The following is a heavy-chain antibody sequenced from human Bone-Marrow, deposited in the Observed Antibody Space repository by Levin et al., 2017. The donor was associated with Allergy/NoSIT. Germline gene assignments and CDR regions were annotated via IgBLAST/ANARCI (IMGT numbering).Heavy chain of an antibody. CDR2: IYSGGET. J-gene: IGHJ4*02. CDR1: GFTVSTKY. Sequence: GGSLRLSCAGSGFTVSTKYMTWVRQAPGKGLEWVSVIYSGGETYYAGSVKGRFSISRDISKNTVSLKMNGLRPEDTAVYYCATSGYYDSSLDDWGQGTLVTVSS. D-gene: IGHD3-22*01. V-gene: IGHV3-66*01. CDR3: ATSGYYDSSLDD.